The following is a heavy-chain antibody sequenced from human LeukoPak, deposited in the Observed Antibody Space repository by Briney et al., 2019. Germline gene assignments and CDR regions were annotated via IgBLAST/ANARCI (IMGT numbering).Heavy chain of an antibody. Sequence: KPSETLSLTCAVYGGSFSGYYWSWIRRPPGKGLEWIGEINHSGSTNYNPSLKSRVTISVDTSKNQFSLKLSSVTAADTAVYYCARAGADIVATFDYWGQGTLVTVSS. CDR2: INHSGST. CDR1: GGSFSGYY. V-gene: IGHV4-34*01. CDR3: ARAGADIVATFDY. J-gene: IGHJ4*02. D-gene: IGHD5-12*01.